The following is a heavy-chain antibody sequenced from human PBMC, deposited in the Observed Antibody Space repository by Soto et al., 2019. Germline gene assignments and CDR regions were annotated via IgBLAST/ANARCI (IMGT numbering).Heavy chain of an antibody. CDR2: ISAYNGNT. V-gene: IGHV1-18*01. CDR1: GYTFTSYG. D-gene: IGHD1-20*01. Sequence: QVQLVQSGAEVKKPRASVKVSCKASGYTFTSYGISWVRQAPGQGLEWMGWISAYNGNTNYAQKLQGRVTMTTDTSTSTAYMELRSLRSDDTAVYYCARYGITGTDYYYYYMDVWGKGTTVTVSS. J-gene: IGHJ6*03. CDR3: ARYGITGTDYYYYYMDV.